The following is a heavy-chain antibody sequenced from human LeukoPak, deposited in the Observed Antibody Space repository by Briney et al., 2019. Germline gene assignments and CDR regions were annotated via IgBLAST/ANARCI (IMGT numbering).Heavy chain of an antibody. D-gene: IGHD3-10*01. CDR3: AKEIYGSGSYYDLDY. V-gene: IGHV3-23*01. J-gene: IGHJ4*02. Sequence: PGGSLRLSCAASGFTFITYAMSWVRQAPGKGLEWVSGISATGVSTNYADSVKGRFTITRDNSKNTLYLQMNSLRAEDTAVYYCAKEIYGSGSYYDLDYWGQGSLVTVSS. CDR1: GFTFITYA. CDR2: ISATGVST.